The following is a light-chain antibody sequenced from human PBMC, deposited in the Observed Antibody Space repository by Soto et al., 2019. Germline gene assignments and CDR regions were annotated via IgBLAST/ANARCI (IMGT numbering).Light chain of an antibody. V-gene: IGLV2-14*03. CDR2: DVN. CDR1: SSDIGAFTF. Sequence: QAVVTQPASVSGSPGQSITISCTGTSSDIGAFTFVSWYQQHPGKVPKLMIFDVNRRPSGVSDRFSGSKSGNTASLTISGLQAEDEGDYYCSSYTSSSTHVFGSGTKVTVL. CDR3: SSYTSSSTHV. J-gene: IGLJ1*01.